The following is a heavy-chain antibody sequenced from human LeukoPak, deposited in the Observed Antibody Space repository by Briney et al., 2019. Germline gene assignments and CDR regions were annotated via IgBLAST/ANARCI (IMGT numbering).Heavy chain of an antibody. J-gene: IGHJ4*02. CDR3: AKADSWSEFDY. CDR1: GGSISSYY. CDR2: IYYSGST. D-gene: IGHD6-13*01. V-gene: IGHV4-59*08. Sequence: PSETLSLTCTVSGGSISSYYWSWIRQPPGKGLEWIGYIYYSGSTNYNPSFKSRVTISVDTSKNQFSLKLSSVTAADTAVYYCAKADSWSEFDYWGQGTLVTVSS.